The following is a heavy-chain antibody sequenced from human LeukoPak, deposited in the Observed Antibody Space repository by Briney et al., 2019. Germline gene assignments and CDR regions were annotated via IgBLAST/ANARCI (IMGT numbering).Heavy chain of an antibody. CDR3: ARDATYYYDSSVGYFDY. Sequence: GGSLRLSCAASGFTFSSYAMHWVRQAPGKGLEWVAVISYDGSNKYYADSVKGRFTISRDNSKNTLYLQMNSLRAEDTAVYYCARDATYYYDSSVGYFDYWGQGTLVTVSS. CDR2: ISYDGSNK. D-gene: IGHD3-22*01. V-gene: IGHV3-30-3*01. CDR1: GFTFSSYA. J-gene: IGHJ4*02.